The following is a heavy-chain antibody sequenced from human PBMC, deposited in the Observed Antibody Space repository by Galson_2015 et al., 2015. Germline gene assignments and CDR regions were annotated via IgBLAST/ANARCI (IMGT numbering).Heavy chain of an antibody. J-gene: IGHJ4*02. V-gene: IGHV1-2*04. CDR1: GYTFTGYY. CDR3: ARGAIVVPAVRGKSAAADPGEPLDY. D-gene: IGHD2-2*01. CDR2: INPNSGGT. Sequence: SVKVSCKASGYTFTGYYMHWVRQAPGQGLEWMGWINPNSGGTNYAQKFQGWVTMTRDTSISTAYMELSRLRSDDTAVYYCARGAIVVPAVRGKSAAADPGEPLDYWGQGTLVTVSS.